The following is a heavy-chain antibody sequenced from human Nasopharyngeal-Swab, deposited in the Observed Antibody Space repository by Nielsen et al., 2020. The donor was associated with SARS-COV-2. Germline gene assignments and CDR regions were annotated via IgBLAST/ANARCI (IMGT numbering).Heavy chain of an antibody. V-gene: IGHV3-23*01. D-gene: IGHD3-22*01. CDR2: ISGIGGST. Sequence: GESLKISCAASGFPFSSYAMRWVRQAHGKCLGWVSAISGIGGSTYYEDSVKSRFTISRDNSKNTLYLQMNSLRAEDTAVYYCAKVYESSGYFYVAHTSHFDYWGQGTLVTVSS. CDR3: AKVYESSGYFYVAHTSHFDY. CDR1: GFPFSSYA. J-gene: IGHJ4*02.